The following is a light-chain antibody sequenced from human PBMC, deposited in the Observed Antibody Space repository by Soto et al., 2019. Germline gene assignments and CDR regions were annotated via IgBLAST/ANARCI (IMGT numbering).Light chain of an antibody. CDR1: QGLTSNF. Sequence: ESVLTQSPGTLSLSPGERSTLSCRSIQGLTSNFLAWYQQKPGQAPSLLIYGASNRATGIPDRFSGSGSGTDFTLTINRLEAEDSAVYYCQQYGASPPYTFGQGTKVDIK. CDR2: GAS. CDR3: QQYGASPPYT. V-gene: IGKV3-20*01. J-gene: IGKJ2*01.